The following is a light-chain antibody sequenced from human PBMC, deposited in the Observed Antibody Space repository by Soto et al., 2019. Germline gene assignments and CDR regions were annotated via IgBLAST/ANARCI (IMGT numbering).Light chain of an antibody. Sequence: QTVVTQEPSLTVSPGGTVTLTCASSTGAVTSGYYPNWFQQRPGQAPRALIYSTSNKQSWTPARFSGYLLGGKAALTLSGVQSEDEAEYYCLLYYGAAQVFGGGTKVTVL. CDR1: TGAVTSGYY. CDR3: LLYYGAAQV. J-gene: IGLJ3*02. V-gene: IGLV7-43*01. CDR2: STS.